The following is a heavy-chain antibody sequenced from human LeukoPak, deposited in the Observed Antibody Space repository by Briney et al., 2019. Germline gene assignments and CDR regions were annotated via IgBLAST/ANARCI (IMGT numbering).Heavy chain of an antibody. V-gene: IGHV3-15*01. CDR1: GFTFSNAW. CDR2: IKSKTDGGTT. CDR3: TTRQYYDFWSGPMGMFDY. D-gene: IGHD3-3*01. Sequence: GGSLRLSCAASGFTFSNAWMSWVRQAPGKGLEWVGRIKSKTDGGTTDYAAPVKGRFTISRDDSKNTLYLQMNSLKTEDTAVYYCTTRQYYDFWSGPMGMFDYWGQGTLVTVSS. J-gene: IGHJ4*02.